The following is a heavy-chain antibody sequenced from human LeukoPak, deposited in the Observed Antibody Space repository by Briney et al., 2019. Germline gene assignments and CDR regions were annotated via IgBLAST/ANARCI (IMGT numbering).Heavy chain of an antibody. CDR1: GFTFDDYA. J-gene: IGHJ4*02. V-gene: IGHV3-9*01. CDR3: AKEHPHGY. Sequence: GRSLRLSCAASGFTFDDYAMHWVRQAPGEGVEWVSGISWNSGSIGYADSVKGRFTISRDNAKNSLYLQMNSLRAEDTALYYCAKEHPHGYWGQGTLVTVSS. CDR2: ISWNSGSI.